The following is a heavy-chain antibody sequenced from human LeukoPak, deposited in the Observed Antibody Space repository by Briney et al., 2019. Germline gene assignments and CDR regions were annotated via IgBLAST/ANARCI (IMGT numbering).Heavy chain of an antibody. J-gene: IGHJ4*02. CDR2: ISSSSSYI. CDR1: GFTLSSYT. Sequence: GGSLRLSCAASGFTLSSYTMNWVRQAPGKGLEWVSSISSSSSYIYYADSVKGRFNISRDNAKNSLSSRMSSLRAEDTAVYYCARALNYDILTGYCDYWGQGTLVTVSS. CDR3: ARALNYDILTGYCDY. D-gene: IGHD3-9*01. V-gene: IGHV3-21*01.